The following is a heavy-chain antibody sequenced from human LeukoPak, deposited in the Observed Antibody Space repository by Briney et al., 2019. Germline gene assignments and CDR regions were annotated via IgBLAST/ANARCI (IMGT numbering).Heavy chain of an antibody. CDR3: ARDREEYYYDSSGFSP. CDR2: IIPILGIA. D-gene: IGHD3-22*01. Sequence: SVKVSCKASGYTFTSYAISWVRQAPGQGLEWMGRIIPILGIANYAQKFQGRVTITADKSTSTAYMELSSLRSEDTAVYYCARDREEYYYDSSGFSPWGQGTLVTVSS. V-gene: IGHV1-69*04. J-gene: IGHJ5*02. CDR1: GYTFTSYA.